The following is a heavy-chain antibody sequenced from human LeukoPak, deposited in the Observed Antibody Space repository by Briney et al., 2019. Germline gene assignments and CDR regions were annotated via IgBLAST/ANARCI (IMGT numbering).Heavy chain of an antibody. J-gene: IGHJ6*03. D-gene: IGHD1-1*01. CDR2: INWNGGSS. V-gene: IGHV3-20*04. CDR1: GFTFDEYG. Sequence: RPGGSLRLSCAASGFTFDEYGMNWVRQVPGKGLEWVSTINWNGGSSSYAGSVKGRFTISRDNARNSLYLQMNSLRAEDTALYYCARAVLPYTGNHLYYYMDVWGKGTTVTVSS. CDR3: ARAVLPYTGNHLYYYMDV.